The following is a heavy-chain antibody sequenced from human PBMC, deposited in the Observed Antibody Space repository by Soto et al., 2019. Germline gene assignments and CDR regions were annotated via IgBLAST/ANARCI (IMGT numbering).Heavy chain of an antibody. CDR1: GFTFSSYA. CDR3: ARRGSGSYYDY. D-gene: IGHD1-26*01. CDR2: ISGSGGST. Sequence: EVQLLESGGGLVQPGGSLKLSVEASGFTFSSYAMGWVRQAPGKGREWVSAISGSGGSTYYADSVKGRFTISRDNSKNTLYLQMNSLRAEDTAVYYCARRGSGSYYDYWGQGTLVTVSS. J-gene: IGHJ4*02. V-gene: IGHV3-23*01.